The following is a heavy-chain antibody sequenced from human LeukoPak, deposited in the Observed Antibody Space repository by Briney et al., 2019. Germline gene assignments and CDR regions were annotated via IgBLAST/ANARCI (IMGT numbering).Heavy chain of an antibody. V-gene: IGHV3-30*02. CDR2: IRYDGSNK. Sequence: PGGSLRLSCAASGFTFSSYGMHWVRQAPGKGLEWVAFIRYDGSNKYYADSVKGRFTISRDNAKNSLYLQMNSLRAEDTAVYYCASVGGYCSSTSCFPPGWGQGTLVTVSS. CDR1: GFTFSSYG. D-gene: IGHD2-2*01. J-gene: IGHJ4*02. CDR3: ASVGGYCSSTSCFPPG.